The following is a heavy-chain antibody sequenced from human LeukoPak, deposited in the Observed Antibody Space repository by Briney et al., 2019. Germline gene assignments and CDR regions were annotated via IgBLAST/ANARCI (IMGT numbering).Heavy chain of an antibody. V-gene: IGHV4-59*01. CDR2: VDHTGST. J-gene: IGHJ3*02. Sequence: SETLSLTCTVSDDSITMYYWTWIRQPPGKGLEWIGYVDHTGSTNYNPSLKSRVTISVDTSKNQFSLKLSSVTAADTAVYYCARDRSAFDIWGQGTMVTVSS. CDR3: ARDRSAFDI. CDR1: DDSITMYY.